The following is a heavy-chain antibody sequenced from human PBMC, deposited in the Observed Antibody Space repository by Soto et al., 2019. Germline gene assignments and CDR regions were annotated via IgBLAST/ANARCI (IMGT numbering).Heavy chain of an antibody. V-gene: IGHV4-39*01. CDR3: ASPAGADHTFDY. J-gene: IGHJ4*02. CDR2: IYYRGST. Sequence: QLQLQESGPGLVKPSETLSLTCAVSGGSITSSSYYWGWIRQAPGRGLEWIGTIYYRGSTYYNPSLESRVSISADTSKNQSALNLRSVTAADTAVYYCASPAGADHTFDYWGQGILVTVSS. CDR1: GGSITSSSYY.